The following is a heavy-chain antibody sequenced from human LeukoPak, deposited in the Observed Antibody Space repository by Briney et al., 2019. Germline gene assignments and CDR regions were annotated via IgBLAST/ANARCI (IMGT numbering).Heavy chain of an antibody. D-gene: IGHD3-22*01. J-gene: IGHJ4*02. Sequence: PSETLSLTCTVSGGSISSYYWSWIRQPAEKGLEWIGRIYTSGSTTYNPSLMSRVTLSVDTSKNQFSLRLSSVTAADTAVYYCARGLCDSSGYYHTDYWGQGTLVTVSS. CDR2: IYTSGST. CDR3: ARGLCDSSGYYHTDY. CDR1: GGSISSYY. V-gene: IGHV4-4*07.